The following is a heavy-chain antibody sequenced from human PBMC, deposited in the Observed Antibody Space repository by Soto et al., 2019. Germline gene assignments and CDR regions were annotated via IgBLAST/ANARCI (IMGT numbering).Heavy chain of an antibody. CDR3: ARDALVASGPEGY. J-gene: IGHJ4*02. V-gene: IGHV3-21*01. CDR1: GFTFSSYS. CDR2: ISSSSSYI. D-gene: IGHD2-15*01. Sequence: PGGSLRLSCAASGFTFSSYSMNWVRQAPGKGLEWVSSISSSSSYIYYADSVKGRFTISRDNAKNSLYLQMNSLRAEDTAVYYCARDALVASGPEGYWGQGTLVTVSS.